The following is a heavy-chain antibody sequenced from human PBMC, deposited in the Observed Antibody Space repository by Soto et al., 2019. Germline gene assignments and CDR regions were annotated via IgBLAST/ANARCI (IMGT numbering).Heavy chain of an antibody. CDR1: GGSINTNSYY. Sequence: QLQLQESGPGLVKPSETLSLTCTVSGGSINTNSYYWAWIRQPPGKGLERIGSIYYSGTTYYNSFLKSRVIISSDMSKNQFSLRLTSVTAADTAVYSCARHPCGYYDSWAQGTLVTVSS. J-gene: IGHJ5*02. CDR2: IYYSGTT. D-gene: IGHD3-3*01. V-gene: IGHV4-39*01. CDR3: ARHPCGYYDS.